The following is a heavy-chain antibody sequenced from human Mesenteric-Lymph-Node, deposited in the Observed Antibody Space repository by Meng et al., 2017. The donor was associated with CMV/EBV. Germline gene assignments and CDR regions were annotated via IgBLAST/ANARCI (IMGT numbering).Heavy chain of an antibody. J-gene: IGHJ4*02. CDR3: ATAPFLDSKGDYFDH. CDR1: DDSISGDY. V-gene: IGHV4-59*03. Sequence: GSLRLSCTVSDDSISGDYWSWIRQSPGKGLEWIGNIYFTGSSSQNPSLRSRINMSVDTSKKQFSLQLTSVTAADTAVYYCATAPFLDSKGDYFDHWGRGALVTVSS. D-gene: IGHD4-11*01. CDR2: IYFTGSS.